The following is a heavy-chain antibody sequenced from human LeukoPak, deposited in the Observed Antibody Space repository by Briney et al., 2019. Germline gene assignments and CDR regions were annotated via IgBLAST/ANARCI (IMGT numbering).Heavy chain of an antibody. CDR1: GGSISSSSYY. J-gene: IGHJ6*02. CDR2: IYYSGST. D-gene: IGHD2-15*01. CDR3: ARVPLGYCSGGSCAKHYYYYGMDV. Sequence: PSETLSLTCTVSGGSISSSSYYWGWIRQPPGKGLEWIGSIYYSGSTYYNPSLKSRVTISVDTSKNQFSLKLSSVTAADTAVYYCARVPLGYCSGGSCAKHYYYYGMDVWGQGTTVTVSS. V-gene: IGHV4-39*07.